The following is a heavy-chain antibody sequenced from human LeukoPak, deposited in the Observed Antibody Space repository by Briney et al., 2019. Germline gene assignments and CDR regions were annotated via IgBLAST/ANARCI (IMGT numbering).Heavy chain of an antibody. J-gene: IGHJ5*02. CDR1: GFTFSSYW. D-gene: IGHD3-16*02. Sequence: QAGGSLRLSCAASGFTFSSYWMSWVRQAPGKGLEWVANIKQDGSEKYYVDSVKGRFTISRDNAKNSLYLQMNSLRAEDTAVYYCARDRATDYDYVWGSYRYLSEYNWFDPWGQGTLVTVSS. V-gene: IGHV3-7*01. CDR3: ARDRATDYDYVWGSYRYLSEYNWFDP. CDR2: IKQDGSEK.